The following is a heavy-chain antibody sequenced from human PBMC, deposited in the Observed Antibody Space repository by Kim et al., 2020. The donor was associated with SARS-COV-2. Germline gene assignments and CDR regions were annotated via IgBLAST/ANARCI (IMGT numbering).Heavy chain of an antibody. Sequence: SETLSLTCTVSGGSISSSSYYWGWIRQPPGKGLEWIGSIYYSGSTYYNPSLKSRVTISVDTSKNQFSLKLSSVTAADTAVYYCARHAGYSSGWYGSWAQGTLVTVSS. D-gene: IGHD6-19*01. V-gene: IGHV4-39*01. CDR2: IYYSGST. CDR1: GGSISSSSYY. J-gene: IGHJ4*02. CDR3: ARHAGYSSGWYGS.